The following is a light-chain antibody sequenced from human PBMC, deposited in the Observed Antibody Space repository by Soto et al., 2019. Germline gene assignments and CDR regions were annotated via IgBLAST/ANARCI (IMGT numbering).Light chain of an antibody. J-gene: IGKJ4*01. V-gene: IGKV3-11*01. Sequence: ETVLTQSPATLSLSPGGRATLSCRASQSVINYLAWYQQKPGQAPRLLIYDTSNRATGIPARFSGSGSGTDFTLIISSLEPEDFAVYYCQQRANWPLTFGGGTKVDIK. CDR2: DTS. CDR3: QQRANWPLT. CDR1: QSVINY.